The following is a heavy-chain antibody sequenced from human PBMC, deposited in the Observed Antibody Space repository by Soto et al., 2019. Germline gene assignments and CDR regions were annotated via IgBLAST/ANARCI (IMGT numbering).Heavy chain of an antibody. D-gene: IGHD3-3*01. CDR3: ARQVGDDPFDI. CDR1: GGSISTYY. Sequence: SETLSLTCTVSGGSISTYYWNWIRLSPGKGLEWIGYIYRTGSTHYNPSLNGRVAISLDTSRKRFSLKLNSVTAADTAVYFCARQVGDDPFDIWGQGTMVTVSS. J-gene: IGHJ3*02. V-gene: IGHV4-59*08. CDR2: IYRTGST.